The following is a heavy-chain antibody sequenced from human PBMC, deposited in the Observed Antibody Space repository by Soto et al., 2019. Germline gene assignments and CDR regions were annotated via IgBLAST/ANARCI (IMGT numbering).Heavy chain of an antibody. CDR1: GGSFSGYY. J-gene: IGHJ5*02. CDR3: ARGGGYCSSTSCFNWFDP. CDR2: INHSGST. V-gene: IGHV4-34*01. D-gene: IGHD2-2*01. Sequence: QVQLQQWGAGLLKPSETLSLTCAVYGGSFSGYYWSGIRQPPVRGRDWNVEINHSGSTNYNPSLKSRVTISVDTSKNQFSLKLSSVTAADTAVYYCARGGGYCSSTSCFNWFDPWGQGTLVTVSS.